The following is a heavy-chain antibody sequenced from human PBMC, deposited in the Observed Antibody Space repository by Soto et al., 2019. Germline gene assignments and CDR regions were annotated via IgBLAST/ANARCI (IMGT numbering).Heavy chain of an antibody. CDR1: GGSFSGYY. Sequence: SETLSLTCAVYGGSFSGYYWSWIGQPPGKGLEWIGEINHSGSTNYNPSLKSRVTISVDTSKNQFSLKLSSVTAADTAVYYCARGLGITMIVVADDAFDIWGQGTMVTVSS. D-gene: IGHD3-22*01. CDR2: INHSGST. CDR3: ARGLGITMIVVADDAFDI. V-gene: IGHV4-34*01. J-gene: IGHJ3*02.